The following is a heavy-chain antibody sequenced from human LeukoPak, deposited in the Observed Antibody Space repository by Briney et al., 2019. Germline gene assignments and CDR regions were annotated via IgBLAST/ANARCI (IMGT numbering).Heavy chain of an antibody. CDR3: AREASGSSDFDY. CDR2: IYYSGST. D-gene: IGHD3-10*01. V-gene: IGHV4-30-4*01. J-gene: IGHJ4*02. CDR1: GGSISSSDYY. Sequence: SETLSLTCTVSGGSISSSDYYWSWIRQPPGKGLEWIGYIYYSGSTYYNPSLTSRVTISVDTSKNQFSLKLSSVTAADTAVYYCAREASGSSDFDYWGQGTLVTASS.